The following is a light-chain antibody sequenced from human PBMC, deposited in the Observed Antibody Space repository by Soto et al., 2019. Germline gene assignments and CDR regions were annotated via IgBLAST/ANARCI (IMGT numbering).Light chain of an antibody. CDR2: DAS. CDR3: QQYDDLPMT. J-gene: IGKJ5*01. V-gene: IGKV1-33*01. CDR1: QDISVH. Sequence: DVQMTQSPSSLFSSLGYIVTSTFQASQDISVHLNWYQQKPGKAPKVLISDASRLETGVPSRFSGSGSGKEFTFTINSLQPEDGATYICQQYDDLPMTFGQGTRLEIK.